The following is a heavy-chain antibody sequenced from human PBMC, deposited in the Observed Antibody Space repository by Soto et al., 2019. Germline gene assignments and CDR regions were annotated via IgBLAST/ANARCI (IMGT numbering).Heavy chain of an antibody. Sequence: GESLKISCKGSGYSFTSYWIGWVRQMPGKGLEWMGIIYPGDSDTRYSPSFQGQVTISADKSISTAYLQWSSLKASDTAMYYCARHDTRARWYSSDYYYYYGMDVWGQGTTVTVSS. CDR1: GYSFTSYW. V-gene: IGHV5-51*01. CDR2: IYPGDSDT. CDR3: ARHDTRARWYSSDYYYYYGMDV. D-gene: IGHD6-19*01. J-gene: IGHJ6*02.